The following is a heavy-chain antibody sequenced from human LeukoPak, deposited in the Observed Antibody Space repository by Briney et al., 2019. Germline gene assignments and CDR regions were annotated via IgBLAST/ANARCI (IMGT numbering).Heavy chain of an antibody. CDR1: GFTLSSST. CDR3: AADGPADLFDGSEDPPRDAFEI. Sequence: GASVKVSCKASGFTLSSSTMQWVRQARGQRLEWIGWIVVGSGNTNYAQKFQERVTISRVMSTSTAYMELSSLTSEDTAVFYCAADGPADLFDGSEDPPRDAFEIWGQGTMVTVSS. D-gene: IGHD3-22*01. J-gene: IGHJ3*02. V-gene: IGHV1-58*02. CDR2: IVVGSGNT.